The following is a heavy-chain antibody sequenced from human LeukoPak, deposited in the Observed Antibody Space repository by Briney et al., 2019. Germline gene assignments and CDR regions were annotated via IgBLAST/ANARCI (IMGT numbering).Heavy chain of an antibody. CDR3: ATTTVTVRHDAFDI. D-gene: IGHD4-17*01. V-gene: IGHV4-38-2*01. J-gene: IGHJ3*02. CDR1: GFIFSDHY. Sequence: GSLRLSCAASGFIFSDHYMDWVRQAPGKGLEWIGSIYYSGSTYYNPSLKSRVTISVDTSKNQFSLKLRSVTAADTAVYYCATTTVTVRHDAFDIWGQGTMVTVSS. CDR2: IYYSGST.